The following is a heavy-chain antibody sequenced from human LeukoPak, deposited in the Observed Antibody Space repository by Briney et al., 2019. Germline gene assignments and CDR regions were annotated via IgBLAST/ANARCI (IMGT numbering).Heavy chain of an antibody. V-gene: IGHV3-21*01. CDR3: ARDAGNGYDLAYYYYGMDV. Sequence: PGGSLRLSCAASGFTFSAYSMNWVRQTPGKGLEWISSISTSGSYIYYADSLRGRVTMSRDNTKNSLYVQMNSLRAEDTAVYYCARDAGNGYDLAYYYYGMDVWGQGTTVIVSS. J-gene: IGHJ6*02. CDR1: GFTFSAYS. D-gene: IGHD5-12*01. CDR2: ISTSGSYI.